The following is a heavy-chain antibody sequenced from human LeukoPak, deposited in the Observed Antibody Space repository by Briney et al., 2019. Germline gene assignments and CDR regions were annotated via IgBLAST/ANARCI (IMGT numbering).Heavy chain of an antibody. J-gene: IGHJ4*02. V-gene: IGHV3-7*01. CDR3: ARDPASAVPIDY. Sequence: GGCLRLSCAASGFTFSSYWMTWVRQAPGKGLEWVAHIKNDGSEKYYVDSVKGRFTISRDNAKNSLYLQMNSLRVEDTAVYYCARDPASAVPIDYLGQGTLVTVSS. CDR1: GFTFSSYW. CDR2: IKNDGSEK. D-gene: IGHD2-2*01.